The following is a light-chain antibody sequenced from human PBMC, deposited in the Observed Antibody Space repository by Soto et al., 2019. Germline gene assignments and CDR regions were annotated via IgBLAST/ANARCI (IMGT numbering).Light chain of an antibody. V-gene: IGKV1-6*01. CDR1: QDIRSD. J-gene: IGKJ4*01. Sequence: AIQMTQSPSSLSASVGDRVTITCRASQDIRSDLGWYQQRPGKAPKVLIYAASSLQSGVPSRFSGSGSGTDFTLTISSLQPEDFAIYYCLQDYNYPLTFGGGTKVDIK. CDR2: AAS. CDR3: LQDYNYPLT.